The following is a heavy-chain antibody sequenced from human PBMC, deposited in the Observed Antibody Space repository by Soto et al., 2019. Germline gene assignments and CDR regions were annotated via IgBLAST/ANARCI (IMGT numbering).Heavy chain of an antibody. V-gene: IGHV4-39*01. CDR1: GGSISSSSYY. J-gene: IGHJ5*02. CDR3: ARIWGSYRLNWFDP. Sequence: PSETLSLTCTVSGGSISSSSYYWGWIRQPPGKGLEWIGSIYYSGSTYYNPSLKSRVTISVDTSKNQFSLKLSSVTAADTAVYYCARIWGSYRLNWFDPWGQGTLVTVSS. D-gene: IGHD3-16*02. CDR2: IYYSGST.